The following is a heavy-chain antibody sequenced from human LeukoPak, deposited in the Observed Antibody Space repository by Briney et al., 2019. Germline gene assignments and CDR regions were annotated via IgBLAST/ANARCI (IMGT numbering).Heavy chain of an antibody. J-gene: IGHJ6*02. CDR1: GYTFTSCG. D-gene: IGHD2-2*03. CDR3: ARYSFGYCSSTSCYSLFSGMDV. V-gene: IGHV1-18*01. CDR2: ISAYNGNT. Sequence: ASVKVSCKASGYTFTSCGISWVRQAPGQGLEWMGWISAYNGNTNYAQKLQGRVTMTTDTSTSTAYMELRSLRSDDTAVYYCARYSFGYCSSTSCYSLFSGMDVWGQGTTVTVSS.